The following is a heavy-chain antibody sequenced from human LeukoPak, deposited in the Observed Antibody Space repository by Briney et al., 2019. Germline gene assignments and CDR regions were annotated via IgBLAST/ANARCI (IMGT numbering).Heavy chain of an antibody. V-gene: IGHV1-2*02. J-gene: IGHJ4*02. CDR1: GYTFSGYY. D-gene: IGHD1-1*01. Sequence: ASVKVSCKASGYTFSGYYIHWVRQVPGQGLEWIGWINPNSGATSYAQKFQGGVTLTRDTSITTFYMEVSRLRSDDTAVYFCARYNWNDVVSALDYWGQGTLVTVSS. CDR3: ARYNWNDVVSALDY. CDR2: INPNSGAT.